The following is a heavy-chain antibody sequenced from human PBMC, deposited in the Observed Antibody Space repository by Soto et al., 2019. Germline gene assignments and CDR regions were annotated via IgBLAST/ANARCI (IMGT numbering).Heavy chain of an antibody. CDR3: ASQSTYGGNSGAFDS. Sequence: QVQLQQWGAGLLKPSESLSLTCAVYGGSFSAYYWNWIRQPPGKGLEWIGEIHPSGSTNYNPSLTSRVTIXXDXSXXQFSLMLSSVTAADTAVYYCASQSTYGGNSGAFDSWGQGTLVTVSS. D-gene: IGHD4-17*01. CDR2: IHPSGST. J-gene: IGHJ4*02. CDR1: GGSFSAYY. V-gene: IGHV4-34*01.